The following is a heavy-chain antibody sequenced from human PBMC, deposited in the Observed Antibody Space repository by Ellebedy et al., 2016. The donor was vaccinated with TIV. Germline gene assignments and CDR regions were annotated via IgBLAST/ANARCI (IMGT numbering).Heavy chain of an antibody. V-gene: IGHV3-9*01. Sequence: GGSLRLSXAASGFTFDDYAMHWVRQAPGKGLEWVSGITWNGDTIGYADSVKGRFTISRDNAKNSLDLQMNSLRAEDTASYYCAKARYCSGGTCNPIDYWGQGTLVTVSS. CDR1: GFTFDDYA. D-gene: IGHD2-15*01. CDR3: AKARYCSGGTCNPIDY. J-gene: IGHJ4*02. CDR2: ITWNGDTI.